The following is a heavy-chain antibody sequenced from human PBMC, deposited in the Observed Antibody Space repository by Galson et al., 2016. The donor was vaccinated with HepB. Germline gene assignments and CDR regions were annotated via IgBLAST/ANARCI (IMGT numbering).Heavy chain of an antibody. J-gene: IGHJ4*02. V-gene: IGHV4-39*02. Sequence: ETLSLTCTVSGGSISSTTHYWAWIRQSPGKGLEWIGCVYYDGTTFYNPSLKSRVTVSVDTSKNQFFLRLNSVTPEDTAVYYCAREGSSGWLFDYWGQGTLVTVSS. CDR2: VYYDGTT. CDR3: AREGSSGWLFDY. CDR1: GGSISSTTHY. D-gene: IGHD6-19*01.